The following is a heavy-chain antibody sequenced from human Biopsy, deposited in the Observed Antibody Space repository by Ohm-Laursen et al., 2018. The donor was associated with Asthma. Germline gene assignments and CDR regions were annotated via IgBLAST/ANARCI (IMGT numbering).Heavy chain of an antibody. CDR3: ARPRWGPYGY. CDR1: GFTFGDYW. Sequence: SLRLSCAASGFTFGDYWMSWVRQVPGQGLEWVANIKHDGSEKNHVDSLKGRFTISRDNAKNSLYLQMNSLRDEDTAVYYCARPRWGPYGYWGQGTLVTVSS. D-gene: IGHD4-17*01. CDR2: IKHDGSEK. V-gene: IGHV3-7*01. J-gene: IGHJ4*02.